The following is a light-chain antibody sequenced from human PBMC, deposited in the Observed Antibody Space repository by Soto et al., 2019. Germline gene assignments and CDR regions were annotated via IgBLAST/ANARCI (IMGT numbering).Light chain of an antibody. CDR1: SSNIGTNY. J-gene: IGLJ2*01. CDR3: AAWDDSLSGVV. Sequence: QSVLTQPPSASATPGQRVTISCSGSSSNIGTNYVYWYQHLPGTAPKLLIYRNDQRPSGVPDRFSGSMSGIAASLAIGGLRSEDEADYYCAAWDDSLSGVVFGGGTKLTVL. CDR2: RND. V-gene: IGLV1-47*01.